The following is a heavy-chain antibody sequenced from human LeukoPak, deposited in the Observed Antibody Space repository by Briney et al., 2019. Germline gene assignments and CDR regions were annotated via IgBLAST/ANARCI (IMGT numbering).Heavy chain of an antibody. V-gene: IGHV3-21*01. CDR2: ISGSSSYI. Sequence: PGGSLRLSCAASGFTFSSYSMNWVRQAPGKGLEWVSSISGSSSYIYYADSVKGRFTISRDNAKNSLYLQMNSLRAEDTAVYYCARGEYSSSSLWFDPWGQGTLVTVSS. CDR1: GFTFSSYS. D-gene: IGHD6-6*01. CDR3: ARGEYSSSSLWFDP. J-gene: IGHJ5*02.